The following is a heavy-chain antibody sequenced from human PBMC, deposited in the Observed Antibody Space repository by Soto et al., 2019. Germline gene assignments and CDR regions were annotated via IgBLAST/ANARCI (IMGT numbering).Heavy chain of an antibody. CDR3: ASSASPDAY. J-gene: IGHJ4*02. CDR2: INSGSTSV. Sequence: EVQLVESGGGLVQPGGSLRLSCVASGFFFNSYSMNWVRQAPGKGLEWISYINSGSTSVFYADSVKGRFTISRDNAKNSLYLQMNSLRAEDTDVYYCASSASPDAYWGQGTLVTVSS. D-gene: IGHD1-26*01. CDR1: GFFFNSYS. V-gene: IGHV3-48*01.